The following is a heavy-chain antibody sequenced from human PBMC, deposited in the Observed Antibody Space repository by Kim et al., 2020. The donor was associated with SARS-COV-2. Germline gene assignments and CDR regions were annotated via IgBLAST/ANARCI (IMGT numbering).Heavy chain of an antibody. V-gene: IGHV3-53*01. D-gene: IGHD2-15*01. CDR3: AREYCSGGSGYYNY. J-gene: IGHJ4*02. Sequence: AESVKGRFTISRDNSKNTLYLQMNSLRAEDTAVYYCAREYCSGGSGYYNYWGQGTLVTVSS.